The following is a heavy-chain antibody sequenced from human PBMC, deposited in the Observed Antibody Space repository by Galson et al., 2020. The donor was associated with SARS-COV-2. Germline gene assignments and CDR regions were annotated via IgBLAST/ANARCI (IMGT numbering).Heavy chain of an antibody. J-gene: IGHJ6*02. Sequence: GESLKISCAASGFTFRNYSMNWVRQAPGKGLEWVSSISTSSSYIYYADSVKGRFTISRDNAKNSLYLQMNSLRAEDTAVYYCARNTAYETWGGPGYYYFGMDVWGQGTTVTISS. D-gene: IGHD3-16*01. CDR1: GFTFRNYS. CDR2: ISTSSSYI. V-gene: IGHV3-21*01. CDR3: ARNTAYETWGGPGYYYFGMDV.